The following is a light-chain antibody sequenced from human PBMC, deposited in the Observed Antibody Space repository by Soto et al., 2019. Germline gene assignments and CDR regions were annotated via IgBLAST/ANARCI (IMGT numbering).Light chain of an antibody. Sequence: EIEMTQSPNTLYVSPGERATLSCRASQSVRTKLAWYQQKAGRAPRLLIYGASTRATGIPDRFSGSGSGTDFTLTISRLEPEDSAVYYCQQHGTTFGQGTKVDIK. V-gene: IGKV3-15*01. CDR3: QQHGTT. CDR1: QSVRTK. CDR2: GAS. J-gene: IGKJ1*01.